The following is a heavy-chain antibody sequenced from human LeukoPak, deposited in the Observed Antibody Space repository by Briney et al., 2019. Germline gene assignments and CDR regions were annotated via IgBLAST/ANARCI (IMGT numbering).Heavy chain of an antibody. V-gene: IGHV3-7*03. CDR2: INHNGNAN. CDR3: ARGGGLDV. J-gene: IGHJ6*02. Sequence: PGGSLRLSCAASGFTFSNYDIHWVRQAPGKGLEWVASINHNGNANYYVDSVKGRFTISRDNAKNSLYLQMSNLRAEDTAVYFCARGGGLDVWGQGATVTVSS. CDR1: GFTFSNYD. D-gene: IGHD3-16*01.